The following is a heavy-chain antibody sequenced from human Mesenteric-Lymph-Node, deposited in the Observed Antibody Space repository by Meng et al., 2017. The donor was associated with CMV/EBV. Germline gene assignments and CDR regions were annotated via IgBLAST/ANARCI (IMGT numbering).Heavy chain of an antibody. CDR1: GYSFGNYA. D-gene: IGHD6-19*01. Sequence: GESLKISCVGSGYSFGNYAMHWVRQAPGKGLEWVTFIRFDGGNKYYADSVKGRFTISRDNSNNTLYLQMDSLRSEDTAVYYCAKYSNGWFSVGGSFLDSWGQGTLVTVSS. V-gene: IGHV3-30*02. J-gene: IGHJ4*02. CDR3: AKYSNGWFSVGGSFLDS. CDR2: IRFDGGNK.